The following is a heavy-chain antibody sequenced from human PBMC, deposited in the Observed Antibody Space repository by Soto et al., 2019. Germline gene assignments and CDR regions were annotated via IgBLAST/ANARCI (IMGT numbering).Heavy chain of an antibody. V-gene: IGHV3-7*03. D-gene: IGHD6-19*01. CDR3: ARGHQDTSGWPSPRPFDP. CDR2: IKQDGSDK. J-gene: IGHJ5*02. Sequence: GSRSLCCTSSGFTISSFWMTWVRQAPGKGLEWVANIKQDGSDKSYVDSVKGRFTISRDNAKNSLYLQMNSLRADDTAVYYCARGHQDTSGWPSPRPFDPWGQGTLVTVSS. CDR1: GFTISSFW.